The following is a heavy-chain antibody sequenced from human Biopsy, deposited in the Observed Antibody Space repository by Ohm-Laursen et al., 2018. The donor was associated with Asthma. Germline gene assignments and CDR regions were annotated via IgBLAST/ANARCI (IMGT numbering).Heavy chain of an antibody. CDR2: IYYSGST. Sequence: TLSLTCTVYGGYLTGHYWNWIRQHPVKGLEWIGYIYYSGSTYYNPSLKSRVSISLDTSKNRFSLSLTSVTAADTAVYYCARTTYGDDGFDPWGQGTLVTVSS. CDR1: GGYLTGHY. J-gene: IGHJ5*02. D-gene: IGHD4-17*01. V-gene: IGHV4-31*03. CDR3: ARTTYGDDGFDP.